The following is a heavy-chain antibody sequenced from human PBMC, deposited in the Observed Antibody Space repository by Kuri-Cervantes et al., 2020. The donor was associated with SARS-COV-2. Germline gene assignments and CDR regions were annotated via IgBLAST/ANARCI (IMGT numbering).Heavy chain of an antibody. V-gene: IGHV3-23*01. J-gene: IGHJ3*02. CDR1: GFPFSSYA. CDR3: ARRWLQLFGAFDI. Sequence: GGSLRLSCAASGFPFSSYAMSWVRQAPGKGLEWVAGISGNGASTYYADSVKGRFTISRDNAKNSLYLQMNSLRAEDTAVYYCARRWLQLFGAFDIWGQGTMVTVSS. CDR2: ISGNGAST. D-gene: IGHD5-24*01.